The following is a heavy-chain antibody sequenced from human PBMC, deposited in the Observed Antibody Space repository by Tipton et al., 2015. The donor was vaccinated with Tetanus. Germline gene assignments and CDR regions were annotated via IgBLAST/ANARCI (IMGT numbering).Heavy chain of an antibody. CDR1: GFTFSNYV. Sequence: AVSGFTFSNYVMSWVRQAPGKGPEWVSSISSRNTYIYYADSVKGRFTISRDNAKSSLFLQMDSLRAEDTALYYCTSGNTFDYWGQGTLVTVSS. V-gene: IGHV3-21*01. J-gene: IGHJ4*02. CDR3: TSGNTFDY. CDR2: ISSRNTYI. D-gene: IGHD1/OR15-1a*01.